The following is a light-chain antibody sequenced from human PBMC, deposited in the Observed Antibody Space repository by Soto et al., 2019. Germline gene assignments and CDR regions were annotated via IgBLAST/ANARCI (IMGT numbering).Light chain of an antibody. Sequence: EIVMTQSPATLSMSPGERATLSCRASETISNNLVWYQQKPGQAPRLLIREASTRATGIPARFSGSGSGTEFTLTISSLQSEDFAVYYCQQYKNWPRTFGQGTKVEIK. V-gene: IGKV3D-15*01. CDR3: QQYKNWPRT. J-gene: IGKJ1*01. CDR1: ETISNN. CDR2: EAS.